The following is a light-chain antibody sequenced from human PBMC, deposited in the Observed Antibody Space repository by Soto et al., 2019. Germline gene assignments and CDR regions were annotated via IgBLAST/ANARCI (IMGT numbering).Light chain of an antibody. Sequence: ETVLTQSPGTLSLSPGERATLSCRASQTIRSYYLAWYRQTPGQAPRLLIYGASNRATGIADRFSGSGSGTVIPLPSSRMEPEDFALYYCQKYGSSHWTCVQGTKMEIK. V-gene: IGKV3-20*01. J-gene: IGKJ1*01. CDR2: GAS. CDR1: QTIRSYY. CDR3: QKYGSSHWT.